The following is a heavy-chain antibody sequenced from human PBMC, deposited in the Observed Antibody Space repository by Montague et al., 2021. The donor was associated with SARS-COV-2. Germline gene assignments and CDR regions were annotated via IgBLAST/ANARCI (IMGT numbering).Heavy chain of an antibody. J-gene: IGHJ3*02. V-gene: IGHV4-59*02. CDR1: GASVSSSD. Sequence: SETLSLTCTVSGASVSSSDWGWIRQSPGKGLEWIGYFYSVGSTDYNPSPKSRVTISRDTSKNQFSLKVKSVTAADTAIYYCARETMTANAFDIWGQGTMVTVSS. CDR3: ARETMTANAFDI. CDR2: FYSVGST. D-gene: IGHD5-18*01.